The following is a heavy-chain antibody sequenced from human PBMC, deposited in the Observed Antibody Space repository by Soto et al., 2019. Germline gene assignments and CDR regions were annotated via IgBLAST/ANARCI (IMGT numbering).Heavy chain of an antibody. J-gene: IGHJ5*02. CDR3: AKTLGGLRFDP. V-gene: IGHV3-23*01. Sequence: APLRLSCAASGFTFGSYAMSWISQAPGKVLAWVSAISGSGGSTYCADSLKGRFTISRDNSKNTLYLQMNSLRADDTAVYYCAKTLGGLRFDPWGQGTL. CDR2: ISGSGGST. CDR1: GFTFGSYA. D-gene: IGHD3-16*01.